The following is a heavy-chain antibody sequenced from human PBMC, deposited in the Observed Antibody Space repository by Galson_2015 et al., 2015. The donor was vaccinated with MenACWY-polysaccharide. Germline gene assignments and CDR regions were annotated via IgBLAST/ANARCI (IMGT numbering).Heavy chain of an antibody. CDR1: GFDFTRYS. J-gene: IGHJ6*02. Sequence: SLRLSCAASGFDFTRYSMNWVRQAPGKGLEWLSYITSSSETIYYADSVKGRFTISRDNAQKSLVLQLRSLTVEDTAVYYCARERATVIADSNGMDVWGQGTAVTVSS. CDR2: ITSSSETI. V-gene: IGHV3-48*01. D-gene: IGHD2-21*01. CDR3: ARERATVIADSNGMDV.